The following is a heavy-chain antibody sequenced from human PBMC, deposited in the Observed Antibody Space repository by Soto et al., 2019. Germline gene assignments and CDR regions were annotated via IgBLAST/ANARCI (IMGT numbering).Heavy chain of an antibody. Sequence: QVQLVQSGAEVKKPGSSVKVSCKASGGTSNNNANSWVRQAPGQGLEWMGGIVPVFGTANYAQKFRGSVRITADDSTRTLNMELSSLRSDDTAVYYCATLQGSGTYYDDDYWGQGTLVTVSS. D-gene: IGHD3-10*01. J-gene: IGHJ4*02. CDR2: IVPVFGTA. V-gene: IGHV1-69*01. CDR1: GGTSNNNA. CDR3: ATLQGSGTYYDDDY.